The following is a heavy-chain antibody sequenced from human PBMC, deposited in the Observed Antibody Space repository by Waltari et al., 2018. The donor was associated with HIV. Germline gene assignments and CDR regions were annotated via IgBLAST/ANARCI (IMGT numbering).Heavy chain of an antibody. Sequence: VQLLESGGGLAPRGASLTLPCRASGFSFSAIGLHWVRQAPGKSPWWVGRLSSGRHNLAPIYTWWLEGRFNISRHDAENTTFLHLSNLKVEDTAIYFCTVGSPDYWYFHLWGRGTLVTVSS. CDR3: TVGSPDYWYFHL. D-gene: IGHD6-19*01. CDR2: LSSGRHNLAP. V-gene: IGHV3-73*01. CDR1: GFSFSAIG. J-gene: IGHJ2*01.